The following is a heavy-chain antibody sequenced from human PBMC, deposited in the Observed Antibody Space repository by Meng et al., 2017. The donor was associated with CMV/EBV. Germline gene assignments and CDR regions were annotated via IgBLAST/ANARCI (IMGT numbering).Heavy chain of an antibody. D-gene: IGHD3-16*01. CDR2: INSDGSST. V-gene: IGHV3-74*01. CDR1: GFTFSSYA. Sequence: GESLKISCAASGFTFSSYAMSWVRQAPGKGLVWVSRINSDGSSTSYADSVKGRFTISRDNAKNTLYLQMNSLRAEDTAVYYCARDQGDGMDVWGQGTTVTVSS. CDR3: ARDQGDGMDV. J-gene: IGHJ6*02.